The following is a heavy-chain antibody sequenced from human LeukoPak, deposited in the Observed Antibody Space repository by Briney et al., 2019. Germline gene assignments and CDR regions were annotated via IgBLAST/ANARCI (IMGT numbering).Heavy chain of an antibody. CDR2: INHSGST. CDR1: GGSFSGYY. Sequence: NPSETLSLTCAVYGGSFSGYYWSWIRQPPGKGLEWIGEINHSGSTNYNPSLKSRVTISVDTSKNQFSLKLSSVTAADTAVYYCAGLHCSSTSCYQPFGYWGQGTLVTVSS. V-gene: IGHV4-34*01. D-gene: IGHD2-2*01. CDR3: AGLHCSSTSCYQPFGY. J-gene: IGHJ4*02.